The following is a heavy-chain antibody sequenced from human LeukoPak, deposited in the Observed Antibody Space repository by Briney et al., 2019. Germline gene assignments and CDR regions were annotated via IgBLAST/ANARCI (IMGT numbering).Heavy chain of an antibody. D-gene: IGHD3-10*01. CDR3: ARVKSSVTMVRGHIDY. V-gene: IGHV1-2*02. Sequence: ASVKVSCKVSGYTLTELSMHWVRQAPGQGLEWMGWINPNSGGTNYAQKFQGRVTVTRDTSISTAYMELSRLRSDDTAVYYCARVKSSVTMVRGHIDYWGQGTLVTVSS. CDR2: INPNSGGT. CDR1: GYTLTELS. J-gene: IGHJ4*02.